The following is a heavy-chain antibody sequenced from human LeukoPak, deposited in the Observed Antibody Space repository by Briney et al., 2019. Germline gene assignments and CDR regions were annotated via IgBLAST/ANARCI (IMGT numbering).Heavy chain of an antibody. CDR3: ARGLVVPAGYYDY. CDR2: IYYTGST. D-gene: IGHD2-2*01. Sequence: SETLSLTCTVSGGSISTSNYYWGWIRQPPGKGLEWIGSIYYTGSTYYNPSLNSRVTVSVDTSKNQFSLKLSSVTAADTAVYYRARGLVVPAGYYDYWGQGTLVTVSS. J-gene: IGHJ4*02. V-gene: IGHV4-39*01. CDR1: GGSISTSNYY.